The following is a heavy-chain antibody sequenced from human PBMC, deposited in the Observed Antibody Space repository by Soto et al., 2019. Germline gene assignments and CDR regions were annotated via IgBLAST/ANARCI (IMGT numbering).Heavy chain of an antibody. CDR3: AREGTIFGVAPYGMDV. J-gene: IGHJ6*02. Sequence: PSETLSLTCTVSGGSISSYYWSWIRQPPGKGLEWIGYIYYSGSTNYNPSLKSRVTISVDTSKNQFSLKLSSVTAADTAVYSCAREGTIFGVAPYGMDVWGQGTTVTVSS. CDR2: IYYSGST. D-gene: IGHD3-3*01. CDR1: GGSISSYY. V-gene: IGHV4-59*01.